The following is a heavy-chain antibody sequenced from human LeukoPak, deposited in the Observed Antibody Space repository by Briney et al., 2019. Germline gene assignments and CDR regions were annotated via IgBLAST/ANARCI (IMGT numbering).Heavy chain of an antibody. CDR3: ARTPVGGTLYFDY. CDR2: IYYSGST. Sequence: SETLSLTYTVSGGSISSYYWSWIRQPPGKGLEWIGYIYYSGSTNYNPSLKSRVTISVDTSKNQFSLKLSSVTAADTAVYYCARTPVGGTLYFDYWGQGTLVTVSS. J-gene: IGHJ4*02. D-gene: IGHD1-26*01. CDR1: GGSISSYY. V-gene: IGHV4-59*01.